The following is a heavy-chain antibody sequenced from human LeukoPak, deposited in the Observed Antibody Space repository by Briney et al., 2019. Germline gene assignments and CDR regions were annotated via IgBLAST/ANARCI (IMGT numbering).Heavy chain of an antibody. J-gene: IGHJ6*03. CDR3: ARVFRADCSGGSCYHQYYYYYYMDV. Sequence: PGGSLRLSCAASGFTFSSYWMHWVRQAPGKGLVWVSRINSDGSSTSYADSVKGRFTISRDNAKNTLYLQMNSLRAEDTAVYHCARVFRADCSGGSCYHQYYYYYYMDVWGKGTTVTVSS. CDR2: INSDGSST. V-gene: IGHV3-74*01. CDR1: GFTFSSYW. D-gene: IGHD2-15*01.